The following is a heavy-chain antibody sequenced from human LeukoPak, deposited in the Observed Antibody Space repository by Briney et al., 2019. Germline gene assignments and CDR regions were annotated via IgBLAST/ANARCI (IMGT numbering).Heavy chain of an antibody. CDR3: GYDNSPGGLEY. CDR2: IYGKTGGV. CDR1: GFTFDDYA. Sequence: PGGSLRLSCAASGFTFDDYAMHWVRQAPGKGLEWVSGIYGKTGGVGYADSVKGRFTISRDNAKNSLYLPMNSLRPEDSALYFCGYDNSPGGLEYWGQGTLVTVSS. D-gene: IGHD2-8*02. J-gene: IGHJ4*02. V-gene: IGHV3-9*01.